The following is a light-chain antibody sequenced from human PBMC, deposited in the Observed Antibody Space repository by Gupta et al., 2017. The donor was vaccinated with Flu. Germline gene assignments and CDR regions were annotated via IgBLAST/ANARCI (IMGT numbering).Light chain of an antibody. CDR3: QQYGGSPWT. CDR1: QSVSSSY. CDR2: GAS. V-gene: IGKV3-20*01. Sequence: DIVLTQSPATLSLSPGERATLSCRASQSVSSSYLAWYQQKPGQAPRLLIYGASSRATGIPDRFSGSGSGTDFTLTISRLEPEDFAVYYCQQYGGSPWTFGQGTKVEIK. J-gene: IGKJ1*01.